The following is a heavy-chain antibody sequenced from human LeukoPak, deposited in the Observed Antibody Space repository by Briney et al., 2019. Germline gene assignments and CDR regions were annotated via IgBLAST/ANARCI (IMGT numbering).Heavy chain of an antibody. CDR2: ISGSGGSK. D-gene: IGHD2-21*01. CDR1: GITLSNYG. V-gene: IGHV3-23*01. J-gene: IGHJ4*02. Sequence: GGSLRLSCAVSGITLSNYGMSWVRQAPGKGLEWVAGISGSGGSKNYADSVKGRFTISRDSPKNTLFLQMNSLRAEDTAVYFCAKRGVVIRVILVGFHREAYYFDSWGQGALVIVSS. CDR3: AKRGVVIRVILVGFHREAYYFDS.